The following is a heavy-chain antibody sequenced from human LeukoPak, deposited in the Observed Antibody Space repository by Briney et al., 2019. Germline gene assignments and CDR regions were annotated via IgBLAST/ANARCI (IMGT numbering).Heavy chain of an antibody. Sequence: KPSETLSLTCTVSGDSISSSSYYWGWIRQPPGKGLEWIGSIYYSGSTYYNPSLKSRVTISVDTSKNQFSLKLTSMTAADTAVYYCARDRGDYGFDYWGQGTLVTVSS. J-gene: IGHJ4*02. CDR1: GDSISSSSYY. CDR2: IYYSGST. D-gene: IGHD4-17*01. CDR3: ARDRGDYGFDY. V-gene: IGHV4-39*02.